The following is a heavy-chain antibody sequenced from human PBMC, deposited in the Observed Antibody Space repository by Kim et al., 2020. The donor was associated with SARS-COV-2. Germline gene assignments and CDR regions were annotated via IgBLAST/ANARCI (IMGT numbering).Heavy chain of an antibody. CDR1: GFTFSSYG. D-gene: IGHD1-1*01. Sequence: GGSLRLSCAASGFTFSSYGMHWVRQAPGKGLEWVAVISYDGSNKYYADSVKGRFTISRDNSKNTLYLQMNSLRAEDTAVYYCAKCGTYYYYGMDVWGQGTTVTVSS. CDR2: ISYDGSNK. V-gene: IGHV3-30*18. J-gene: IGHJ6*02. CDR3: AKCGTYYYYGMDV.